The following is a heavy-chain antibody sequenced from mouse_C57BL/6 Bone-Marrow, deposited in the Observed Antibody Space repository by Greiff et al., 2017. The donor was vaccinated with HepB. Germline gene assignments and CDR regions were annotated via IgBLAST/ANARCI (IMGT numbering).Heavy chain of an antibody. V-gene: IGHV14-4*01. CDR1: GFNIKDDY. Sequence: EVQLQQSGAELVRPGASVKLSCTASGFNIKDDYMHWVKQRPEQGLEWIGWIDPENGDTESASKFQGKATITADTSSNTAYLQLSSLTSEDTAVYYGTVRRLFDYWGQGTTLTVSS. D-gene: IGHD1-1*01. J-gene: IGHJ2*01. CDR3: TVRRLFDY. CDR2: IDPENGDT.